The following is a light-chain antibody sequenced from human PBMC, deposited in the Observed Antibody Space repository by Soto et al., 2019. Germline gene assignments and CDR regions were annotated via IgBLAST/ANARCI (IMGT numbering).Light chain of an antibody. Sequence: EIVMTQSPDTLSVSPGEGATLSCRASHSVGTNLAWYQQKPGQAPRLVISGASTRATGVPARFSGSGSATDCALSISGLQSEDFAVYYCQQYDDWPLTFGGGTRVEIK. CDR3: QQYDDWPLT. CDR2: GAS. V-gene: IGKV3-15*01. J-gene: IGKJ4*01. CDR1: HSVGTN.